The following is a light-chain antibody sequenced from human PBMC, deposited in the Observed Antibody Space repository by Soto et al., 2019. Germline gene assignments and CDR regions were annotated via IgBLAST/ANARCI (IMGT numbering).Light chain of an antibody. Sequence: DIQMTQSPSSLSASIGDRVTITCQASQDISNYLNWYQQKPGKAPKLLIYDTSNLETGVPSRFSGGGSGTSYVITISGLQPEDIATCYCQQYANLPWTFGRGTKVEVK. CDR2: DTS. J-gene: IGKJ1*01. CDR1: QDISNY. V-gene: IGKV1-33*01. CDR3: QQYANLPWT.